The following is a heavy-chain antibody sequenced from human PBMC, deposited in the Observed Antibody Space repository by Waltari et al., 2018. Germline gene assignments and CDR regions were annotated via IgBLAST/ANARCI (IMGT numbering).Heavy chain of an antibody. CDR2: ISGPGDST. J-gene: IGHJ4*02. D-gene: IGHD4-17*01. Sequence: EVQLVESGGGLVQHGGFLRLSCAASGVIFRSYAMSWVRPAPGKGLEWVSAISGPGDSTYSADSVKGRFTISRDNSKNTVYLQVNSLRAEDTAVYYCARLPGDYVGYWGQGTLVTVSS. CDR1: GVIFRSYA. V-gene: IGHV3-23*04. CDR3: ARLPGDYVGY.